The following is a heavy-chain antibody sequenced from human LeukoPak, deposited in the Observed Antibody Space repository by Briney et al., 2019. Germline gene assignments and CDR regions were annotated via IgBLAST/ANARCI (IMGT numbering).Heavy chain of an antibody. D-gene: IGHD3-16*01. Sequence: GGSLRLSCAASVFTFSSYSMSCVRQAPGKGLEWVSAISGSGGSTYYADSVQGRFTISRDNSKNTLYLQMNSLRAEDTAVYYCAKALGGTMFYWGQGTLVTVSS. V-gene: IGHV3-23*01. CDR3: AKALGGTMFY. CDR1: VFTFSSYS. J-gene: IGHJ4*02. CDR2: ISGSGGST.